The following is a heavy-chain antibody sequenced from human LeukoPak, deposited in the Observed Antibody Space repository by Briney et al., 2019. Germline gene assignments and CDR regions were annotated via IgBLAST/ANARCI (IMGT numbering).Heavy chain of an antibody. CDR3: AGGGYSYGFSWFDP. D-gene: IGHD5-18*01. CDR2: ISSSSSYI. J-gene: IGHJ5*02. V-gene: IGHV3-21*01. Sequence: PGGSLRLSCAASGFTFSSYSMNWVRQAPGKGLEWVSSISSSSSYIYYADSVKGRFTISRDNAKNSLYLQMNSLRAEDTAVYYCAGGGYSYGFSWFDPWGQGTLVTVSS. CDR1: GFTFSSYS.